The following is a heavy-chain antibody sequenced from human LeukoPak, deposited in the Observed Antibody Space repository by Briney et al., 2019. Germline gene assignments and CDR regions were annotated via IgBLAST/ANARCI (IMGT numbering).Heavy chain of an antibody. CDR2: MWYDGSNK. CDR3: ARDVTMDGYNGALDY. J-gene: IGHJ4*02. CDR1: GFTFSSYG. Sequence: GGSLRLSCAASGFTFSSYGMHWVRQAPGKGLEWVAVMWYDGSNKYYADSVKGRFTISRDNSKNTLYLQMNSLRAEDTAVYYCARDVTMDGYNGALDYWGQGTLVTVSS. D-gene: IGHD5-24*01. V-gene: IGHV3-33*01.